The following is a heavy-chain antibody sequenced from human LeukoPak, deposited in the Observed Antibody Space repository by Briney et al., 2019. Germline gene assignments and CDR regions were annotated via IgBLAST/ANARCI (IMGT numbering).Heavy chain of an antibody. CDR2: IYSGGST. CDR1: GFTVSSNY. CDR3: ASLTPYYYGSGSSTYDY. Sequence: GGSLRLSCAASGFTVSSNYMSWVRQAPGKGLEWVSVIYSGGSTYYADSVKGRFTISRDNSKNTLYLQMNSLRAEDTAVYYFASLTPYYYGSGSSTYDYSGQGTLGTVST. J-gene: IGHJ4*02. V-gene: IGHV3-66*02. D-gene: IGHD3-10*01.